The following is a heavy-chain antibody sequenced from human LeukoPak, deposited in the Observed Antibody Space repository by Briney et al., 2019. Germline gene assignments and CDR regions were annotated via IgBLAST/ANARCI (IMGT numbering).Heavy chain of an antibody. V-gene: IGHV4-31*03. CDR2: IHYSGST. Sequence: SQTLSLTCTVSGGSINSGAYYWNWIRQHPGQGLEWIGYIHYSGSTYYNPSLKSRVTISAVTSKNQFSLKLSSVTAADTAVYYCARAGYYYDSSGLVDCWGRGTLVTVSS. CDR3: ARAGYYYDSSGLVDC. D-gene: IGHD3-22*01. J-gene: IGHJ4*02. CDR1: GGSINSGAYY.